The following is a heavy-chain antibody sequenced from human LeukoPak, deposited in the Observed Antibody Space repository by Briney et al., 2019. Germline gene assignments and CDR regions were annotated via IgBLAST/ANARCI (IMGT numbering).Heavy chain of an antibody. CDR1: GFTFSSYW. V-gene: IGHV3-7*01. CDR3: ARDESDYDVLTGSMEYFYYGMDV. J-gene: IGHJ6*02. Sequence: GGSLRLSCAASGFTFSSYWMSWVRQAPGKGLEWVANIKQDGSEKYYVDPVKGRFTISRDNAKNSLYLQMNSLRAEDTAVYYCARDESDYDVLTGSMEYFYYGMDVWGQGTTVTVSS. CDR2: IKQDGSEK. D-gene: IGHD3-9*01.